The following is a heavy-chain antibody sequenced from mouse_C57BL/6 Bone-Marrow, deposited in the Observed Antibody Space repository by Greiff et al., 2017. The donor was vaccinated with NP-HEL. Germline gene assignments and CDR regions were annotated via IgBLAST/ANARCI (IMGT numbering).Heavy chain of an antibody. CDR3: TRDYYAMDY. CDR1: GYTFTDYE. CDR2: IDPETGGT. Sequence: QVQLQQSGAELVRPGASVTLSCKASGYTFTDYEMHWVKQSPVHGLEWIGAIDPETGGTAYNQKFKGKAILTADKSSSTAYMELRSLTSEDSAVYYCTRDYYAMDYWGQGTSVTVSS. J-gene: IGHJ4*01. V-gene: IGHV1-15*01.